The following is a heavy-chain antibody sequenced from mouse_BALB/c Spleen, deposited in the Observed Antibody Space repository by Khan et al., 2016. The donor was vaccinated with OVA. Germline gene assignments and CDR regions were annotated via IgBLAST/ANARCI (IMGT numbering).Heavy chain of an antibody. D-gene: IGHD2-14*01. Sequence: QVPLQQSGAELVRPGSSVKISCKASGYAFSNYWMHWVKQRPGQGLEWIGQIYPGDGETKYNGKFKGKVTLTADKSSSTAYMQLSSLTSEDSAVYVCARSGYDYFAYWGQGTMVTVSA. CDR3: ARSGYDYFAY. V-gene: IGHV1-80*01. CDR1: GYAFSNYW. J-gene: IGHJ3*01. CDR2: IYPGDGET.